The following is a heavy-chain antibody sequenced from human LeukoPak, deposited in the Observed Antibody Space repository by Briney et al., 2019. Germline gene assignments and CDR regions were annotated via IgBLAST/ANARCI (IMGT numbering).Heavy chain of an antibody. Sequence: ASVKVSCKASGYTFTSYDINWVRQATGQGLEWMGWISAYNGNTNYAQKLQGRVTMTTDTSTSTAYMELRSLRSDDTAVYYCARDVGRWGEAVDYWSQGTLVTVSS. CDR2: ISAYNGNT. D-gene: IGHD1-1*01. CDR1: GYTFTSYD. CDR3: ARDVGRWGEAVDY. J-gene: IGHJ4*02. V-gene: IGHV1-18*01.